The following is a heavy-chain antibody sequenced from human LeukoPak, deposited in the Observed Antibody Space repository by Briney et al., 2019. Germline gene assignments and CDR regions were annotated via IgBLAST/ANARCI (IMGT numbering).Heavy chain of an antibody. Sequence: PGGSLRLSCAASGFTFSSYSMNWVRQAPGKGLEWVSYISSSSSTIYYADSVKGRFTISRDNAKNSLYLQMNSLRAEDTAVYYCARDNSARYYYYYYMDVWGKGTTVTVSS. V-gene: IGHV3-48*04. J-gene: IGHJ6*03. CDR3: ARDNSARYYYYYYMDV. D-gene: IGHD2/OR15-2a*01. CDR2: ISSSSSTI. CDR1: GFTFSSYS.